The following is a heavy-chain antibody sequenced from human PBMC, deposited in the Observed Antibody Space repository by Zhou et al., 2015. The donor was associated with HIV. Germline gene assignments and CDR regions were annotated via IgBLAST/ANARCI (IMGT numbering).Heavy chain of an antibody. D-gene: IGHD5-24*01. Sequence: QVQLVQSGAEVKKPGSSVKVSCKASGGTFSSYTISWVRQAPGQGLEWMGRIIPILGIANYAQKFQGRVTITADKSTSTAYMELSSLRSEDTAVYYCARASAEMATIAPFDYWGQGTLVTVSS. J-gene: IGHJ4*02. CDR1: GGTFSSYT. CDR3: ARASAEMATIAPFDY. CDR2: IIPILGIA. V-gene: IGHV1-69*02.